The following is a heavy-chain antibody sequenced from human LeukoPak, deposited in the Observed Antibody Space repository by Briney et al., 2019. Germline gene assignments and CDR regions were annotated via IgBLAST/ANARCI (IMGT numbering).Heavy chain of an antibody. J-gene: IGHJ4*02. D-gene: IGHD3-10*01. Sequence: GGSLRLSCVASGFNLGDYYMSWVRQAPGKGLEWVADIRHDGSDVYNVDSVRGRFTISRDNAKNSLFLQMNSLKDEDTAVYYCARDGSGSDFSLDYWGQGTLVTVSS. CDR3: ARDGSGSDFSLDY. V-gene: IGHV3-7*04. CDR1: GFNLGDYY. CDR2: IRHDGSDV.